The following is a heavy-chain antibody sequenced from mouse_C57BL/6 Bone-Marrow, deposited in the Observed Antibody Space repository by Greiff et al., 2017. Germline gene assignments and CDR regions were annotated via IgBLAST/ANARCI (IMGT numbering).Heavy chain of an antibody. Sequence: VQLQQSGAELARPGASVKLSCKASGYTFTSYGISWVKQSTGQGLEWIGEIYPRSGNTSYNEKFKGQATLTADKSSSTAYSDLRSLTSEDSAVYFCARDGSSYGYWGQGTTLTVSS. D-gene: IGHD1-1*01. CDR3: ARDGSSYGY. V-gene: IGHV1-81*01. CDR1: GYTFTSYG. CDR2: IYPRSGNT. J-gene: IGHJ2*01.